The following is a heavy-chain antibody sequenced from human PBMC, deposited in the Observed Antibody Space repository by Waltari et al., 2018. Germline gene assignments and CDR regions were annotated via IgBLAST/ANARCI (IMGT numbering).Heavy chain of an antibody. CDR1: GGSFSGYY. CDR3: ARAGYGSGSYHAFDI. D-gene: IGHD3-10*01. J-gene: IGHJ3*02. V-gene: IGHV4-34*01. CDR2: INHSGSP. Sequence: QVQLQQWGAGLLKPSETLSLTCAAYGGSFSGYYWSWFRQPPGKGLEWIGEINHSGSPNYNPSLKSRVTISVDTSKNQFSLKLSSVTAADTAVYYCARAGYGSGSYHAFDIWGQGTMVTVSS.